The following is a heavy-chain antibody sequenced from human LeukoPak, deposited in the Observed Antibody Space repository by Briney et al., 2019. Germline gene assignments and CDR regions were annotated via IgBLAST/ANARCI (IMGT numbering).Heavy chain of an antibody. CDR2: INHSGST. CDR3: ARRRLGGNWNSKEGAWFDP. J-gene: IGHJ5*02. CDR1: GRSFSGYY. V-gene: IGHV4-34*01. D-gene: IGHD1-7*01. Sequence: PSETLSLTCAVYGRSFSGYYWSWIRQPPGKGLEWIGEINHSGSTNYNPSLKSRVTISVDTSKNQFSLKLSSVTAADTAVYYCARRRLGGNWNSKEGAWFDPWGQGTLVTVSS.